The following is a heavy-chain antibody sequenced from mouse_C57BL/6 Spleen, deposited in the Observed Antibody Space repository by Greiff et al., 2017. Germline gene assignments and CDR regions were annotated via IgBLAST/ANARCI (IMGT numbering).Heavy chain of an antibody. J-gene: IGHJ4*01. V-gene: IGHV1-50*01. Sequence: QVQLQQPGAELVKPGASVKLSCKASGYTFTSYWMQWVKQRPGQGLEWIGEIDPSDSYTNYNQKFKGKATLTVDTSSSTAYMQRSSLTSEDSAVYYCAKKRGAYYSNYEAMDYWGQGTSVTVSS. D-gene: IGHD2-5*01. CDR2: IDPSDSYT. CDR3: AKKRGAYYSNYEAMDY. CDR1: GYTFTSYW.